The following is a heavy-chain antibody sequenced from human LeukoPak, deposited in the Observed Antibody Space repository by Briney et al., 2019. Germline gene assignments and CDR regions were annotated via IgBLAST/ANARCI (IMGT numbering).Heavy chain of an antibody. V-gene: IGHV1-18*01. J-gene: IGHJ6*02. D-gene: IGHD2-15*01. CDR2: ISAYNGNT. CDR3: ARDLRCSGGSYYFWLSRATTYYYGMDV. Sequence: ASVKVSCTASGYTFTSYGISWVRQAPGQGLEWMGWISAYNGNTNYAQKLQGRVTMTTDTSTSTAYMELRSLRSDDTAVYYCARDLRCSGGSYYFWLSRATTYYYGMDVWGQGTTVTVSS. CDR1: GYTFTSYG.